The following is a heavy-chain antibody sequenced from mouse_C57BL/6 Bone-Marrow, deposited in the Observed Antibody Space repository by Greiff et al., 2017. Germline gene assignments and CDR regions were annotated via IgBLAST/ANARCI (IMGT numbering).Heavy chain of an antibody. CDR1: GYTFTSYW. J-gene: IGHJ4*01. CDR2: INPNYGTT. Sequence: QVQLQQPGAELVKPGASVKMSCKASGYTFTSYWITWVKQRPGQGLEWIGVINPNYGTTSYNQKFKGKATLTVDQSSSTAYMQLNSLTSEDSAVYYCARGTTVVATPYYAMDYWGQGTSVTVSS. V-gene: IGHV1-55*01. CDR3: ARGTTVVATPYYAMDY. D-gene: IGHD1-1*01.